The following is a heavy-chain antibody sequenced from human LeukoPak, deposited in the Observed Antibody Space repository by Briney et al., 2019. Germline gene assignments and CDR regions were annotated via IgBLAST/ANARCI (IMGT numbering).Heavy chain of an antibody. CDR2: ISSTTSHI. V-gene: IGHV3-21*01. CDR3: ARYTSGFDY. CDR1: RFTFSSYE. D-gene: IGHD6-19*01. Sequence: GGSLRLSCAASRFTFSSYEMNWVRQAPGKGLEWVSSISSTTSHIYYADSVKGRFTISRDNAKNSLYLQMNSLRAEDTAVYYCARYTSGFDYWGQGTLVTVSS. J-gene: IGHJ4*02.